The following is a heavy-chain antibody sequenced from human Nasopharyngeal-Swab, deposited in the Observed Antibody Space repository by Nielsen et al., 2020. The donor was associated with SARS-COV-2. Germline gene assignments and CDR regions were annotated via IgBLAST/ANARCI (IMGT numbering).Heavy chain of an antibody. J-gene: IGHJ3*02. D-gene: IGHD2-2*01. CDR3: ARELGYCSSTSCYPNDAFDI. CDR2: INAGNGNT. V-gene: IGHV1-3*01. Sequence: WVRQAPGQRLEWMGWINAGNGNTKYSQKFQGSVTITRDTSASTAYMELSSLRSEDTAVYYCARELGYCSSTSCYPNDAFDIWGQGTMVTVSS.